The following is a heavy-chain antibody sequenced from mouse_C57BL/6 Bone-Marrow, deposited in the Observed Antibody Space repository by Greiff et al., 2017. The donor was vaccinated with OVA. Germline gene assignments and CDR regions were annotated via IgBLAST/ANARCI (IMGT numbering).Heavy chain of an antibody. D-gene: IGHD1-1*01. CDR1: GFSLNTSNMG. V-gene: IGHV8-12*01. J-gene: IGHJ4*01. CDR3: ARRVIYGTRGYYAMDY. CDR2: IYWDDDK. Sequence: QVTLKESGPGILQSSQTLSLTCSFSGFSLNTSNMGVSWIRQPSGKGLEWLAHIYWDDDKRYNPSLKSRLPIAKHTSRNQVFLKITSVDTADTATYYCARRVIYGTRGYYAMDYWGQGTSVTVSS.